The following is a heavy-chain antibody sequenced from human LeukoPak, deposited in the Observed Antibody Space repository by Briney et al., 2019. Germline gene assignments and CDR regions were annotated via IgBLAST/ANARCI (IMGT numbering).Heavy chain of an antibody. V-gene: IGHV4-39*01. D-gene: IGHD2-21*02. CDR2: IYYSGST. CDR3: ARLGTRQLLYCGGDCYPN. Sequence: SETLSLTCTVSGGSISSSSYYWGWIRQPPGKGLEWIGSIYYSGSTYYNPSLKSRVTISVDTSKNQFSLKLSSVTAADTAVHYCARLGTRQLLYCGGDCYPNWGQGTLVTVSS. CDR1: GGSISSSSYY. J-gene: IGHJ4*02.